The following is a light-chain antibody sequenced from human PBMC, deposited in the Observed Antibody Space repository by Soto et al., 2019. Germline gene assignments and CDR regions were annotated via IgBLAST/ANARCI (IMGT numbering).Light chain of an antibody. V-gene: IGKV1-9*01. Sequence: DIQLTQSPSFLSASVGERVTITCRASQGISSYLAWYQQKPGKAPKLLIYAASTLQSGVPSRFSGSGSGTEFTLTISSLQPEDFATYYCQQLNSYPPFGGGTKVDIK. J-gene: IGKJ4*01. CDR1: QGISSY. CDR2: AAS. CDR3: QQLNSYPP.